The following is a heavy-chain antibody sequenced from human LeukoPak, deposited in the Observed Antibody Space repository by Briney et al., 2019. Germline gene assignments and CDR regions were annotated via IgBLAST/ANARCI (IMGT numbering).Heavy chain of an antibody. V-gene: IGHV3-21*01. Sequence: GGSLRLSCAASGFSFSSYSMNWVRQAPGKGLEWVSSISSSSYIYYADSVKGRFTISRDNAKNSLYLQMNSLRAEDTAVYYCARVEYSSSWYYFDYWGQGTLVTVSS. J-gene: IGHJ4*02. CDR3: ARVEYSSSWYYFDY. CDR2: ISSSSYI. D-gene: IGHD6-13*01. CDR1: GFSFSSYS.